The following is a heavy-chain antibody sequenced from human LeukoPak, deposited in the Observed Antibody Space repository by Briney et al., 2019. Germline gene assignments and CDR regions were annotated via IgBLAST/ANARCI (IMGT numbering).Heavy chain of an antibody. CDR1: GGFFSGYY. D-gene: IGHD4-17*01. CDR2: IYTSGST. CDR3: ARGAYGDYVGPNFDY. Sequence: SETLSLTCAVYGGFFSGYYWSWIRQPAGKGLEWIGRIYTSGSTNYNPSLKSRVTMSVDTSKNQFSLKLSSVTAADTAVYYCARGAYGDYVGPNFDYWGQGTLVTVSS. J-gene: IGHJ4*02. V-gene: IGHV4-59*10.